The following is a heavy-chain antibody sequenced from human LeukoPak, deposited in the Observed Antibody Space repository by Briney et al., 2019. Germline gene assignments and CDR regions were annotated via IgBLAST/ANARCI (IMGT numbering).Heavy chain of an antibody. J-gene: IGHJ4*02. D-gene: IGHD5-18*01. CDR2: ISSSGSTI. V-gene: IGHV3-11*01. CDR1: GFTFSDYY. CDR3: ARAVSGGYSYGYYFDH. Sequence: GGSLRLSCAASGFTFSDYYMSWVRQAPGKGLEWVSYISSSGSTIYYADSVKGRFTISRDNAKNSLYLQMNGLRAEDTAVYYCARAVSGGYSYGYYFDHRGQGTLVTVPS.